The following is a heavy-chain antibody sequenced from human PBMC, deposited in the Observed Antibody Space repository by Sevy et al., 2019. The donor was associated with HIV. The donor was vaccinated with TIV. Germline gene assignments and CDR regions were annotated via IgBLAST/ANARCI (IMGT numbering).Heavy chain of an antibody. J-gene: IGHJ5*02. CDR1: GFTFSSYS. Sequence: GGSLRLSCAASGFTFSSYSMNWVRQAPGKGLEWVSYISSSSSTIYYADSVKGRFTISRDNAKNSLYLQMNSLRDEDTAVYYCATLPGRSIDVKKNWFDPWGQGTLVTVSS. V-gene: IGHV3-48*02. D-gene: IGHD2-21*01. CDR2: ISSSSSTI. CDR3: ATLPGRSIDVKKNWFDP.